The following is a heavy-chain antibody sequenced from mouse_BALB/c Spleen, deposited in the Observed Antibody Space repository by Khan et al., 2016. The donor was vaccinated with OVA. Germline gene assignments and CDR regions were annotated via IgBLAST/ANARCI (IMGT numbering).Heavy chain of an antibody. CDR1: GYSITSGYG. D-gene: IGHD1-2*01. CDR2: ISYSGST. Sequence: QLEESGPGLVKPSQSLSLTCTVTGYSITSGYGWNWLRQFPGNQLEWMGYISYSGSTNYNPSLKSRISITRDTSKNQFFLQLNSVTTEDTATYYCARTARIKYWGQGTTLTVSS. V-gene: IGHV3-2*02. J-gene: IGHJ2*01. CDR3: ARTARIKY.